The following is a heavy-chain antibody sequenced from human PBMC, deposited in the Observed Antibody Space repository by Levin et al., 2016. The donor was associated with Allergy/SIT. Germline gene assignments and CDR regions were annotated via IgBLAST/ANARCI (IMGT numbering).Heavy chain of an antibody. V-gene: IGHV1-69*13. D-gene: IGHD6-19*01. Sequence: SVKVSCKASGGTFSSYAISWVRQAPGQGLEWMGGIIPIFGTANYAQKFQGRVTITADESTSTAYMELSSLRSEDTAVYYCARFEQWLNAFDIWGQGTMVTVSS. CDR2: IIPIFGTA. CDR1: GGTFSSYA. CDR3: ARFEQWLNAFDI. J-gene: IGHJ3*02.